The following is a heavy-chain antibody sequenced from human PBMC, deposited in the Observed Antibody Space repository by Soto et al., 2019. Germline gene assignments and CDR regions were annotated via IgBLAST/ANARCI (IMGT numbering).Heavy chain of an antibody. CDR1: GYSFTSYW. CDR3: ARHGRSMTTVTTPLDYYYGMDV. CDR2: IDPSDSYT. D-gene: IGHD4-4*01. Sequence: GEFLKISCKGSGYSFTSYWISWVRQMTGKGLEWMGRIDPSDSYTNYSPSFQGHVTISADKSISTAYLQWSSLKASDTAMYYCARHGRSMTTVTTPLDYYYGMDVWGQGTTVTVSS. V-gene: IGHV5-10-1*01. J-gene: IGHJ6*02.